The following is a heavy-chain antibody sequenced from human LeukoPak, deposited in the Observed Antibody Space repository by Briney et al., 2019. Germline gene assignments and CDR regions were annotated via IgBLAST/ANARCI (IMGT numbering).Heavy chain of an antibody. Sequence: GASVNVSCKASGGTFSSYAISWVRQAPGQGLEWMGGIIPIFGTANYAQKFQGRVTITADESTSTAYMELSSLRSEDTAVYYCARAQVDYNNGPGSQGYYSYGMDVWGQGTTVTVSS. CDR1: GGTFSSYA. CDR2: IIPIFGTA. V-gene: IGHV1-69*13. D-gene: IGHD4-11*01. CDR3: ARAQVDYNNGPGSQGYYSYGMDV. J-gene: IGHJ6*02.